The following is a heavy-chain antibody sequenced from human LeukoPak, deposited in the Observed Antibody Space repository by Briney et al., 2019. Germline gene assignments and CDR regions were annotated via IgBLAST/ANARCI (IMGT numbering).Heavy chain of an antibody. V-gene: IGHV1-2*02. CDR2: INPNSGGT. CDR3: AKGKHSGTYSASDY. D-gene: IGHD1-26*01. Sequence: ASVKVSCKASGYTFTSYGISWVRQAPGQGLEWMGWINPNSGGTNYAQKFQGRVTMTRDTSISTAYMELSRLRPDDTAVYYCAKGKHSGTYSASDYWGQGTLVTVSS. J-gene: IGHJ4*02. CDR1: GYTFTSYG.